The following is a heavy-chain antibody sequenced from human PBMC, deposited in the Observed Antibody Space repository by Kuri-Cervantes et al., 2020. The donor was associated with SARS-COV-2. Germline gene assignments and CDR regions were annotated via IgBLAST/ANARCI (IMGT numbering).Heavy chain of an antibody. J-gene: IGHJ4*02. CDR2: IYWNDDK. CDR3: AHRHRGYSSNWYWVFDY. Sequence: SCPTLVKPTQTLTLTCTLSGFSLSTSGVGVGWIRQPPGKALEWLALIYWNDDKRYSPSLKSRLTITKDTSKNQVVLTMTNMDPVDTATYYCAHRHRGYSSNWYWVFDYWGQGTLVTVSS. D-gene: IGHD6-13*01. V-gene: IGHV2-5*01. CDR1: GFSLSTSGVG.